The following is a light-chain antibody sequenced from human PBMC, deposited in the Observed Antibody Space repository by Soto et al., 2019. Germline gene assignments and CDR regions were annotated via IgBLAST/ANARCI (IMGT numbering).Light chain of an antibody. V-gene: IGKV1-5*01. CDR2: DAS. CDR3: LQYSSHSWT. J-gene: IGKJ1*01. Sequence: IQMTQSPSSLSPSVGDRVTITCRASRSISDWLAWYQQKPGKAPELLIFDASNLKSGVSSRFSGSGSGTEFTLTISRLQPDDVANYYCLQYSSHSWTFGQGTKVEIK. CDR1: RSISDW.